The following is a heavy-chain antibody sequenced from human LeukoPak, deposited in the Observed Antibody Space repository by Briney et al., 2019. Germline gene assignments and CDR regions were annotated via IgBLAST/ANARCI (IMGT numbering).Heavy chain of an antibody. CDR2: IYHSGST. CDR1: GGSISSSNW. J-gene: IGHJ4*02. Sequence: SGTLSLTCAVSGGSISSSNWWSWVRQPPGKGLEWIGEIYHSGSTNYNPSLKSRVTISVDTSKNQFSLKLSSVTAADTAVYYCARTPWYYYDSSGYYHPFDYWGQGTLVTVSS. V-gene: IGHV4-4*02. D-gene: IGHD3-22*01. CDR3: ARTPWYYYDSSGYYHPFDY.